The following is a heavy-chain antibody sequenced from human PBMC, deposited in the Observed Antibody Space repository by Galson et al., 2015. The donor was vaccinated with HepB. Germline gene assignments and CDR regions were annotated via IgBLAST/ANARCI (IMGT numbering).Heavy chain of an antibody. CDR3: ARAQSVVPAARVGDAYFDY. J-gene: IGHJ4*02. D-gene: IGHD2-2*01. CDR2: IYSGGST. CDR1: GFTVSSNY. V-gene: IGHV3-66*01. Sequence: SLRLSCAASGFTVSSNYMSWVRQAPGKGLEWVSVIYSGGSTYYADSVKGRFTISRDNSKNTLYLQMNSLRAEDTAVYYCARAQSVVPAARVGDAYFDYWGQGTLVTVSS.